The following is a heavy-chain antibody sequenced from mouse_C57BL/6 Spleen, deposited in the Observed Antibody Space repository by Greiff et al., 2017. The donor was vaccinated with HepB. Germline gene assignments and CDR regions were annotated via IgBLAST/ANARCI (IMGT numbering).Heavy chain of an antibody. D-gene: IGHD1-1*01. V-gene: IGHV1-42*01. CDR3: ARILRYAMDY. CDR1: GYSFTGYC. Sequence: EVKLQESGPELVKPGASVKISCKASGYSFTGYCMNWVKQSPEKSLEWIGEINPSTGGTTYNQKFKAKATLTVDKSSSTAYMQLKSLTSEDSAVYYCARILRYAMDYWGQGTSVTVSS. CDR2: INPSTGGT. J-gene: IGHJ4*01.